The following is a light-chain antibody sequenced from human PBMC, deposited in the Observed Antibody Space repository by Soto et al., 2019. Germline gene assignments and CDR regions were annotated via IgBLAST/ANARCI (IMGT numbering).Light chain of an antibody. J-gene: IGKJ1*01. CDR2: DAS. Sequence: EIVLTQSPATLSLSPGERATLSCRASQSVSSYLAWYQQKPGQAPRLLIYDASNRATGIPARFSGSGSGTDFTLTISSLEPEDFAVYYCQQRTAFGQVTKVEIK. V-gene: IGKV3-11*01. CDR3: QQRTA. CDR1: QSVSSY.